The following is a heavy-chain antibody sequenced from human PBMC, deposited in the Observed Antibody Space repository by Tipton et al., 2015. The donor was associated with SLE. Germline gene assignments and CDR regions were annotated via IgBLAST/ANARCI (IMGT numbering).Heavy chain of an antibody. V-gene: IGHV3-48*03. Sequence: QLVQSGGGLVQPGGSLRLSCAASGFTFSSYEMNWVRQAPGKGLEWVSYISSSGSTIYYADSVKGRFTISRDNAKNSPYLQMNSLRAEDTAVYYCARGGSIAPLDGWGQGTLVTVSS. CDR1: GFTFSSYE. D-gene: IGHD6-6*01. CDR3: ARGGSIAPLDG. CDR2: ISSSGSTI. J-gene: IGHJ4*02.